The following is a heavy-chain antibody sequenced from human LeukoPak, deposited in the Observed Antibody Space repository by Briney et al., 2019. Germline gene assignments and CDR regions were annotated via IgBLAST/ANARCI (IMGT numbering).Heavy chain of an antibody. CDR2: ISIGDGNT. Sequence: ASVKVSCKASGYTFTGFGITWVRQAPGQGPEWMGWISIGDGNTHYGQKFQDRVSMTRDIGSNTAFLELRSLRSDDTAVYFCSRSYHSTSWYYFDLWGQGTLVTVSS. CDR1: GYTFTGFG. CDR3: SRSYHSTSWYYFDL. J-gene: IGHJ4*02. V-gene: IGHV1-18*01. D-gene: IGHD2-2*01.